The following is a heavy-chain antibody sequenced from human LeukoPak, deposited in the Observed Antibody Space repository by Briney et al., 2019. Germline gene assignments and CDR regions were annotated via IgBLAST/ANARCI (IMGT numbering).Heavy chain of an antibody. CDR3: AREKEGLLTFDY. J-gene: IGHJ4*02. D-gene: IGHD3-10*01. V-gene: IGHV1-69*06. CDR1: GGTFSIYA. CDR2: IIPIFGTA. Sequence: SVKVSCKASGGTFSIYAISWVRQAPGQGREWMGGIIPIFGTANYTQKFQGRVTITADKSTSTAYMELSSLRSEDTAVYYCAREKEGLLTFDYWGQGTLVTVSS.